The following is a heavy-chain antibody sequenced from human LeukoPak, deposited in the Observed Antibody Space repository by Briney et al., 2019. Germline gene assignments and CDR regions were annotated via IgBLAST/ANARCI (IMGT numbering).Heavy chain of an antibody. J-gene: IGHJ4*02. CDR2: IYYSGST. Sequence: SETPSLTYTVSGGSISSYYWSWIRQPPGKGLEWIGYIYYSGSTNYNPSLKSRVTISVDTSKNQFSLKLSSVTAADTAVYYCARVKYYYDSSGYYLVDYWGQGTLVTVSS. D-gene: IGHD3-22*01. CDR3: ARVKYYYDSSGYYLVDY. V-gene: IGHV4-59*01. CDR1: GGSISSYY.